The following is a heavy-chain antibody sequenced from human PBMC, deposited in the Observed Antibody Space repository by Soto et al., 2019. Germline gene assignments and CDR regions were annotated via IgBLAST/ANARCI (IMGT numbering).Heavy chain of an antibody. J-gene: IGHJ6*02. CDR2: IYYSGST. Sequence: PSETLSLTCTVSGGSISSGGYYWGWIRQHPGKGLEWIGYIYYSGSTYYNPSLKSRVTISVDTSKNQFSLKLSSVTAADTAVYYCARSMEQQLVLPYHRDVLPAGLYGMDVWGQGTTVTVSS. D-gene: IGHD6-13*01. CDR3: ARSMEQQLVLPYHRDVLPAGLYGMDV. V-gene: IGHV4-31*03. CDR1: GGSISSGGYY.